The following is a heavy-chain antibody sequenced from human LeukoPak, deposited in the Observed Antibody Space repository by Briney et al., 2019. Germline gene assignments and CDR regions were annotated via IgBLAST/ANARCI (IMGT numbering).Heavy chain of an antibody. CDR2: ISGSGGST. J-gene: IGHJ6*03. CDR1: GFTFSSYG. V-gene: IGHV3-23*01. Sequence: GGTLRLSCAASGFTFSSYGMSWVRQAPGKGLEWVSAISGSGGSTYYADSVKGRFTISRDNAKNTLYLQMNSLRAEDTAVYYCARDSSGYGKNYYYYYMDVWGKGTTVTISS. D-gene: IGHD5-12*01. CDR3: ARDSSGYGKNYYYYYMDV.